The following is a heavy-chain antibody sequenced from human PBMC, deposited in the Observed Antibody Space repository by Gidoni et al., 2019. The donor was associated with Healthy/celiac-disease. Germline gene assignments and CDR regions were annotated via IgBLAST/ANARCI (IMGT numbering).Heavy chain of an antibody. CDR3: ARFKGGVWGFDS. CDR2: ISSGSSNI. D-gene: IGHD3-16*01. CDR1: GFTLSNYN. V-gene: IGHV3-48*01. J-gene: IGHJ5*01. Sequence: EVQLVESGGGLVQPGGSVRLSCAASGFTLSNYNMNWVRQAPGKGLEWVSYISSGSSNIYYADSVKGRFTISRDNAKNSLYLQMNSLRAEDTAVYYCARFKGGVWGFDSWGQGTLVTVSS.